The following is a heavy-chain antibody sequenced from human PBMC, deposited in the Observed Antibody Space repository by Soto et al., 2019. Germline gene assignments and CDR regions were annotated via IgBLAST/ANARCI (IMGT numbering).Heavy chain of an antibody. Sequence: GSLRLSCAASGLTFSSYSMNWVRQAPGKGLEWVSYISSSSSTIYYADSVKGRFTISRDNAKNSLYLQMNSLRAEDTAVYYCARDSPPSDYWGQGTLVTVSS. J-gene: IGHJ4*02. V-gene: IGHV3-48*01. CDR3: ARDSPPSDY. CDR2: ISSSSSTI. CDR1: GLTFSSYS.